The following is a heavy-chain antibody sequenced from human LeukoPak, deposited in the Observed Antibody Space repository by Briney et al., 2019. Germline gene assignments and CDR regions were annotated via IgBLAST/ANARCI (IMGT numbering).Heavy chain of an antibody. Sequence: GSLRLSCGASGLTFSSYSMNWVRQAPGKGLEWVSYISSDSGTIYQADSVKGRFTISRDNAKNSLYLQMNSLRAEDTAVYHCARAAQPGFDPWGQGTLVIVSS. J-gene: IGHJ5*02. D-gene: IGHD1-14*01. V-gene: IGHV3-48*01. CDR2: ISSDSGTI. CDR3: ARAAQPGFDP. CDR1: GLTFSSYS.